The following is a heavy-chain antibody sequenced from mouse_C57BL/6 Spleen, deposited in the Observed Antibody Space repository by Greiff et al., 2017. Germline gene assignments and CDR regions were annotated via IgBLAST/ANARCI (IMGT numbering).Heavy chain of an antibody. V-gene: IGHV1-64*01. D-gene: IGHD2-4*01. J-gene: IGHJ4*01. CDR2: IHPNSGST. CDR3: AVYYDYDEGYYAMDY. CDR1: GYTFTSYW. Sequence: QVQLQQPGAELVKPGASVKLSCKASGYTFTSYWMHWVKQRPGQGLEWIGMIHPNSGSTNYNEKFKSKATLTVDKSSSTAYMQLSSLTSEDSAVYYCAVYYDYDEGYYAMDYWGQGTSVTVSS.